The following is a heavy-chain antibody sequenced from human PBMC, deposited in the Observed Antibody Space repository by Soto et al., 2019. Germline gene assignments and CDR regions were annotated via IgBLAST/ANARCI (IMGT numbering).Heavy chain of an antibody. CDR2: IYYSGTS. CDR1: GGSISDDTYY. V-gene: IGHV4-39*01. CDR3: ARLHCDSPNCVPLDP. J-gene: IGHJ5*02. Sequence: QLQLQESGPGLVKPSETLSLTCTVSGGSISDDTYYWGWIRQPPGKGLEWIGSIYYSGTSSYNPSLKRRGPMSVDTSKKQLSLRLSSVTAADTAVYYCARLHCDSPNCVPLDPWGQGTLVIVSS. D-gene: IGHD2-2*01.